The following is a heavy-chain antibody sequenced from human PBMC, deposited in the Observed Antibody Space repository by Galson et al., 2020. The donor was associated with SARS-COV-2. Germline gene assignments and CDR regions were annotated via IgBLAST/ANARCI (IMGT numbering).Heavy chain of an antibody. V-gene: IGHV3-13*01. CDR2: IGTAGDT. Sequence: GESLKISCAASGFTFSRYDMHWVRQATGKGLEWVSAIGTAGDTYYPGSVQGRFTISRENANNSLYLQMNSLRAGDTAVYYCARGEIVVVPAAMNGSGNHKTSLYYYCYMDVWCKGTTVTV. D-gene: IGHD2-2*01. J-gene: IGHJ6*03. CDR1: GFTFSRYD. CDR3: ARGEIVVVPAAMNGSGNHKTSLYYYCYMDV.